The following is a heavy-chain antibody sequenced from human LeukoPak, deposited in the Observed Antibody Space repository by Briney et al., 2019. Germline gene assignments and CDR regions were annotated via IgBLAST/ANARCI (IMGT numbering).Heavy chain of an antibody. J-gene: IGHJ4*02. V-gene: IGHV4-59*06. Sequence: PSETLSLTCTASGGSISDYYWTWIRQHPGKGLEWTGYIYYSGSTYYNPSLKSRVTISVDTSKNQFSLKLSSVTAADTAVYYCARGIRGSWFDYWGQGTLVTVSS. CDR3: ARGIRGSWFDY. D-gene: IGHD3-10*01. CDR2: IYYSGST. CDR1: GGSISDYY.